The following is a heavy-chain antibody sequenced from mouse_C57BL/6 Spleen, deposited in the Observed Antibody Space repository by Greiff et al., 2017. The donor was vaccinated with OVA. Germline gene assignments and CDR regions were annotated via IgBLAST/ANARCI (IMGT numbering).Heavy chain of an antibody. CDR1: GFTFSSYA. J-gene: IGHJ4*01. D-gene: IGHD1-1*01. Sequence: EVQLVESGGGLVKPGGSLKLSCAASGFTFSSYAMSWVRQTPEKRLEWVATISDGGSYTYYPDNVKGRFTISRDNAKNNLYLQMSHLKSEDTAMYYCARDLLEIYYAMDYWGQGTSVTVSS. V-gene: IGHV5-4*01. CDR3: ARDLLEIYYAMDY. CDR2: ISDGGSYT.